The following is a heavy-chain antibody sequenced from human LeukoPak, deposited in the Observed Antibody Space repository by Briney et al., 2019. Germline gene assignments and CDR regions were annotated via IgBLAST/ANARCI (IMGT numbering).Heavy chain of an antibody. J-gene: IGHJ4*02. V-gene: IGHV3-23*01. Sequence: GGSLRLSCVAPGFAFSDSAMSWVRLTAGKGLEWVSLSRADDYSTYYADSVKGRFTISRDNSKNTMYLQMYSLRAEDTAIYYCASRPSNTWAGPLDFWGQGTLVTVSS. CDR2: SRADDYST. CDR1: GFAFSDSA. D-gene: IGHD6-13*01. CDR3: ASRPSNTWAGPLDF.